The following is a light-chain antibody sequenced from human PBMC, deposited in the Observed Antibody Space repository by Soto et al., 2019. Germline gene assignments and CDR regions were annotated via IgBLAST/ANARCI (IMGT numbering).Light chain of an antibody. J-gene: IGKJ1*01. CDR1: QSISRY. V-gene: IGKV3D-15*01. CDR2: GAS. Sequence: IVLTQSPGTLSLSPWEITTLSCRASQSISRYLAWYQQKPGQGPRLLIYGASSRATGTPDRFSGSGSGTDFTLTISSLQSEDFAVYYCQQYDNWPWTFGQGTKVDIK. CDR3: QQYDNWPWT.